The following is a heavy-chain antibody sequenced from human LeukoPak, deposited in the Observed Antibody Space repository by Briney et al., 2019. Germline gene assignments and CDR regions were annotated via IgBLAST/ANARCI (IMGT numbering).Heavy chain of an antibody. Sequence: GGSLRLSCAVSGFTFSDAWMSWVRQAAGKGLEWVANMNQDGSVQYYVDSVKGRFTISRDNAKNSLCLQMNSLRAEDTAVYYCARDRGAYWGQGTLVTVSS. CDR3: ARDRGAY. J-gene: IGHJ4*02. V-gene: IGHV3-7*01. D-gene: IGHD4-17*01. CDR1: GFTFSDAW. CDR2: MNQDGSVQ.